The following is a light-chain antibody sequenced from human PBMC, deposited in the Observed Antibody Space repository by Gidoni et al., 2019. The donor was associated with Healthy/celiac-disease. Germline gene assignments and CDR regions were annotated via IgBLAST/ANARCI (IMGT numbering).Light chain of an antibody. J-gene: IGKJ4*01. Sequence: ELVLTQFPGTLYLSPGARATLSCRASQSVSSSYLAWYQQKPGQAPRLLIYGASSRATGIPDRFSGSGSGTDFTLTISRLEPEDFAVYYCQQYGSSPPTFXGXTKVEIK. V-gene: IGKV3-20*01. CDR3: QQYGSSPPT. CDR2: GAS. CDR1: QSVSSSY.